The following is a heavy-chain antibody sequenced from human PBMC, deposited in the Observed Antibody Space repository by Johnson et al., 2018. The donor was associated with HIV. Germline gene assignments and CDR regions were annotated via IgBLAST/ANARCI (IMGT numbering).Heavy chain of an antibody. Sequence: QVQLVESGGGVVQPGRSLRLSCAASGFTFSTYGIHWVRQSPGKGLEWVAFIRYDGSNKYYADSVKGRFTISRDNSKNTLYLQMNSLKTEDTAVYYCTTDISSAAARPRDAFDIGGQGTMVTVSS. CDR1: GFTFSTYG. D-gene: IGHD6-13*01. V-gene: IGHV3-33*08. CDR2: IRYDGSNK. CDR3: TTDISSAAARPRDAFDI. J-gene: IGHJ3*02.